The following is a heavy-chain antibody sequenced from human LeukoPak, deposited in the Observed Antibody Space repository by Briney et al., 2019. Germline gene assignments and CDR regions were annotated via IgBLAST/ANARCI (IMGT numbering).Heavy chain of an antibody. CDR2: MKQDGSEK. V-gene: IGHV3-7*01. CDR1: GFTFSSYW. CDR3: ASGGYYYDSSPGY. D-gene: IGHD3-22*01. Sequence: PGGSLRLSCAASGFTFSSYWMSWVRQAPGKGLEWVANMKQDGSEKYYVDSVKGRFTVSRDNAKNSLYLQMNSLRAEDTAVYYCASGGYYYDSSPGYWGQGTLVTVSS. J-gene: IGHJ4*02.